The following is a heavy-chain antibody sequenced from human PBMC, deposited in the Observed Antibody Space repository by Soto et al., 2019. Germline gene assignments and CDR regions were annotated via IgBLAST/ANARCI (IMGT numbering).Heavy chain of an antibody. D-gene: IGHD6-25*01. CDR3: AKFIVGTGGSSGMTWVLDS. J-gene: IGHJ4*02. CDR1: GFAFSSYV. Sequence: EVPLLESGGGLVQPGGSLRRSCAASGFAFSSYVMTWVRQAPGKGLEWVSALSGTGGSTYSADSVRGRFTIARDNSKNTRYLQMNGLSPEDSAIYSCAKFIVGTGGSSGMTWVLDSWGPGTLVSVSS. CDR2: LSGTGGST. V-gene: IGHV3-23*01.